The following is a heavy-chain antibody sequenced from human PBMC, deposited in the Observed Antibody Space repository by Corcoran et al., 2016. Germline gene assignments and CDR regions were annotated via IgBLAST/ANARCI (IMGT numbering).Heavy chain of an antibody. V-gene: IGHV4-34*01. CDR2: INHSGST. CDR1: GGSFSGYY. Sequence: QVQLQQWGAGLLKPSETLSLTCAVYGGSFSGYYWSWIRQPPGKGLEWIGEINHSGSTNYNPSLKSRFTISVDTSKNQCSLKLSSVTAADTAVYYCARRSPRRGVVAHDAFDIWGQGTIVTVAS. CDR3: ARRSPRRGVVAHDAFDI. D-gene: IGHD2-15*01. J-gene: IGHJ3*02.